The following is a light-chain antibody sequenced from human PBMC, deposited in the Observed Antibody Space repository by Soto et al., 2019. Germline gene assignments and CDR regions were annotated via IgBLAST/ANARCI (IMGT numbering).Light chain of an antibody. J-gene: IGKJ3*01. Sequence: EIVLTQSPATLSLSPGERAILSCRASQNVNRYLGWYQQKPGQAPRLLIYDASIRATGIPARFSGSGSGTDFSLTISSLEPEDFAGYYCHPRVIWPTFGPGTKVDMK. CDR1: QNVNRY. V-gene: IGKV3-11*01. CDR2: DAS. CDR3: HPRVIWPT.